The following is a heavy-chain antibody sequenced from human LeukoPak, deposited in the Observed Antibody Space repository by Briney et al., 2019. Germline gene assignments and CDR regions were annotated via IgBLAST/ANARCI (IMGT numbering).Heavy chain of an antibody. CDR1: GSTFSSYA. Sequence: PGGSLRLSCAASGSTFSSYAMSWVRQAPGKGLEWVSAISGSGGSTYYADSVKGRFTISRDNSKNTLYLQMNSLRAEDTAVYYCAKDRSGSYLTFDYWGQGTLVTVSS. CDR2: ISGSGGST. CDR3: AKDRSGSYLTFDY. D-gene: IGHD1-26*01. J-gene: IGHJ4*02. V-gene: IGHV3-23*01.